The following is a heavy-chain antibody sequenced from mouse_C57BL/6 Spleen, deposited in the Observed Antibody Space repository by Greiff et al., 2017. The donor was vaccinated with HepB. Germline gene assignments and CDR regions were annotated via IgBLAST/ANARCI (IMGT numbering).Heavy chain of an antibody. Sequence: VQLQESGPELVKPGASVKLSCKASGYTFTSYDINWVKQRPGQGLEWIGWIYPRDGSTKYNEKFKGKATLTVDTSSSTAYMELHSLTSEDSAVYFCCYGSYFDYWGQGTTLTVSS. CDR1: GYTFTSYD. J-gene: IGHJ2*01. CDR2: IYPRDGST. V-gene: IGHV1-85*01. D-gene: IGHD1-1*01. CDR3: CYGSYFDY.